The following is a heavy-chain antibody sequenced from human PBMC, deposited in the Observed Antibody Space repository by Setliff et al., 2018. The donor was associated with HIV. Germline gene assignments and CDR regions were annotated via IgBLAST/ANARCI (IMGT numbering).Heavy chain of an antibody. Sequence: GGSLRLSCAASGFTVSDNYMTWVRQAPGKGLELVSFIYSDSSTYYADSVKGRFTISRDNSKNTLYPQMNSLRAEDTAVYYCTRGRLSVSGFDYWGQGTLVTVSS. V-gene: IGHV3-53*01. CDR2: IYSDSST. CDR1: GFTVSDNY. CDR3: TRGRLSVSGFDY. J-gene: IGHJ4*02.